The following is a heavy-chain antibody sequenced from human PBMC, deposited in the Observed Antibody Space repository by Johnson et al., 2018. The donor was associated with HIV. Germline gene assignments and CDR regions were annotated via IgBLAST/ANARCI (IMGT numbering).Heavy chain of an antibody. CDR2: ISYDGSNK. CDR1: GFTFSSYA. Sequence: QVQLVESGGGVVQPGRSLRLSCAASGFTFSSYAMHWVRQAPGKGLEWVAVISYDGSNKYDADSVKGRFTVSRDNSKTAVYLQLNSLGAGDTAVYYCAKDQHGPLVPTVMRDDAFDIWGQGTMVTVSS. CDR3: AKDQHGPLVPTVMRDDAFDI. V-gene: IGHV3-30*04. D-gene: IGHD5-12*01. J-gene: IGHJ3*02.